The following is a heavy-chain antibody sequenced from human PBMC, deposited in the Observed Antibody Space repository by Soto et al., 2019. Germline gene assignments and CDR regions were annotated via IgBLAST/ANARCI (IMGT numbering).Heavy chain of an antibody. CDR1: GGSIRSGGYY. D-gene: IGHD5-18*01. CDR2: IYYSGNT. J-gene: IGHJ6*02. V-gene: IGHV4-31*03. CDR3: ARDRLMATAGTARHYFGLDV. Sequence: PSETLSLTCTVPGGSIRSGGYYWSWVRQNPRRGLEWIGNIYYSGNTYYNPSLKSRLTISVDTSKNQFSLNLSSVTAADTAVYYCARDRLMATAGTARHYFGLDVWGQGTRVTVSS.